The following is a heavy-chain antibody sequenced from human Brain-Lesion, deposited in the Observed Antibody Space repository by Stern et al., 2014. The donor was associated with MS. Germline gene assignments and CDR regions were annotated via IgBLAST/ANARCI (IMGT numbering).Heavy chain of an antibody. J-gene: IGHJ6*02. Sequence: QVQLVQSGAEVKKPGASVKVSCKTSGYIFTSYYIHWVRQAPGQGLEWLAWINPNTGGTKHAQKFQGRVTMSRDTSISTAYVELSSLTSDDTAVYYCARDQRGITIFGVVTDYYYLGMDVWGQGTTVTVSS. CDR2: INPNTGGT. CDR3: ARDQRGITIFGVVTDYYYLGMDV. CDR1: GYIFTSYY. V-gene: IGHV1-2*02. D-gene: IGHD3-3*01.